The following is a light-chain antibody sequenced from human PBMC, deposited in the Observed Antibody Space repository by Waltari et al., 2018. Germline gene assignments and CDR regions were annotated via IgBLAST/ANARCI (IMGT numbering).Light chain of an antibody. J-gene: IGLJ2*01. V-gene: IGLV1-47*01. CDR2: RNK. Sequence: QSVLTQPPSASETPGQRVTISCSGSSSNIGSNYVYWYQHLPGTAPKLLVYRNKQRPSGVPDRVSGSMSGTSASLAISGLRSEDEADYYCAAWDDSLSGPVFGGGTKLTVL. CDR1: SSNIGSNY. CDR3: AAWDDSLSGPV.